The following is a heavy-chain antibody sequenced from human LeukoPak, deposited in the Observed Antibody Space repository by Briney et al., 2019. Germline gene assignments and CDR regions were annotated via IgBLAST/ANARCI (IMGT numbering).Heavy chain of an antibody. D-gene: IGHD2-21*02. CDR3: ARDMSINGDCGGDCYPPGYYYYGMDV. Sequence: ASVKLSCKASGYTFTSYYMHWVRQAPGHGLGWMGIISPSSGGRSYAQKFQGRVTMTRDTSTSTVYMELSSLRSEDTAVYYCARDMSINGDCGGDCYPPGYYYYGMDVWGQGTTVTVSS. CDR2: ISPSSGGR. CDR1: GYTFTSYY. V-gene: IGHV1-46*01. J-gene: IGHJ6*02.